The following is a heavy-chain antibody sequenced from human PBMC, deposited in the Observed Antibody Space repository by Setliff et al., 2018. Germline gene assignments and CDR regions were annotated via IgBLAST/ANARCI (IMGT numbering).Heavy chain of an antibody. CDR3: ARTGTYRYFDY. V-gene: IGHV4-39*01. Sequence: SETLSLTCTVSGASINSGTYYWAWIRQPPGKGLEWIGRIHYSGTTYYNASLKSRVTMSVDTSKNQFSLNLSSVTAADTAIYYCARTGTYRYFDYWGQGALVTVSS. CDR1: GASINSGTYY. CDR2: IHYSGTT. J-gene: IGHJ4*02. D-gene: IGHD1-26*01.